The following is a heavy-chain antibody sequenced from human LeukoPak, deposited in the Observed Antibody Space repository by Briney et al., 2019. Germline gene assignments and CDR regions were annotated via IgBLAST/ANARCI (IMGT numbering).Heavy chain of an antibody. V-gene: IGHV1-18*01. D-gene: IGHD6-19*01. J-gene: IGHJ3*02. Sequence: ASVKVSCKASGYTFTSYGISWVRQAPGQGLEWMGWISAYNGNTNYAQKLQGRVTMTTDTSTSTAYMELRSLRSDDTAVYYCARLTYRTSGQIDAFDIWGQGTMVTVSS. CDR1: GYTFTSYG. CDR3: ARLTYRTSGQIDAFDI. CDR2: ISAYNGNT.